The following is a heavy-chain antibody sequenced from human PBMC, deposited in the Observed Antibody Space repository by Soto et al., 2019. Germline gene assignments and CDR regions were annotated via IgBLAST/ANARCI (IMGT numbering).Heavy chain of an antibody. J-gene: IGHJ4*02. CDR1: GYTFTSYA. CDR2: INAGNGNT. CDR3: ARDSSVDPGIAVAGTPHY. V-gene: IGHV1-3*01. D-gene: IGHD6-19*01. Sequence: ASVKVSCKASGYTFTSYAMHWVRQAPGQRLEWMGWINAGNGNTKYSQKFQGRVTITRDTSASTAYMELSSLRSEDTAVYYCARDSSVDPGIAVAGTPHYSGQGTLVTVSS.